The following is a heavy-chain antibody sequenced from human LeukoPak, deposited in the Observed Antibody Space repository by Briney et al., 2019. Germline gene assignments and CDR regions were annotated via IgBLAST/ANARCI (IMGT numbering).Heavy chain of an antibody. Sequence: ASVKVSCKASGYTFTGCYMHWVRQAPGQGLEWMGWINPNSGGTNYAQKFQGRVAMTRDTSISTAYMELDRLRSDDTAVYYCARVGTYYDFWSGYYPFGNWFDPWGQETLVTVSS. V-gene: IGHV1-2*02. CDR2: INPNSGGT. CDR1: GYTFTGCY. D-gene: IGHD3-3*01. CDR3: ARVGTYYDFWSGYYPFGNWFDP. J-gene: IGHJ5*02.